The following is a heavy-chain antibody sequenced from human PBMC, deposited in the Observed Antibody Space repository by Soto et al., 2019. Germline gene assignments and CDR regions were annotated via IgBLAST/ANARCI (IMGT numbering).Heavy chain of an antibody. J-gene: IGHJ4*02. CDR1: GYTFTSYG. CDR2: ISAYNGDT. D-gene: IGHD5-12*01. CDR3: ARGSWLRGDYFDY. V-gene: IGHV1-18*04. Sequence: QVQLVQSGAAVKKPGASVKVSCQASGYTFTSYGVTWVRQAPGQGLAWMGWISAYNGDTNYAQKLQGTVTMTTDTATSTAYMELRSLRSDDTAVYYWARGSWLRGDYFDYWGQGTLVTVSS.